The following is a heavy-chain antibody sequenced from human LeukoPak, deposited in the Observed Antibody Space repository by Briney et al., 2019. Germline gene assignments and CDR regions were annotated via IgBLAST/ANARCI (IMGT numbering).Heavy chain of an antibody. J-gene: IGHJ4*02. V-gene: IGHV1-2*06. CDR3: ARGLLHWNYDDSSGSAEISC. CDR1: GYTFTGYY. Sequence: ASVKVSCKASGYTFTGYYMHWVRQAPGQGLEWMGRINPNSGGTNYAQKFQGRVTMTRDTSISTAYMELSRLRSDDTAVYCCARGLLHWNYDDSSGSAEISCWGQGTLVTVSS. CDR2: INPNSGGT. D-gene: IGHD3-22*01.